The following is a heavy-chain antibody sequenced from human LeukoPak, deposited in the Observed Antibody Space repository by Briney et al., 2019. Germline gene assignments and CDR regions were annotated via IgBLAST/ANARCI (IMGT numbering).Heavy chain of an antibody. J-gene: IGHJ5*02. CDR2: INAGNGNT. D-gene: IGHD4-23*01. CDR1: GYTFTCYA. CDR3: ARDFRDYCGNFNWFDP. Sequence: ASVKVSCKASGYTFTCYAMHWVRQAPGQRLEWMGWINAGNGNTKYSQKFQGRVTITRDTSASTAYMELSSLRSEDTAVYYCARDFRDYCGNFNWFDPWGQGTLVTVSS. V-gene: IGHV1-3*01.